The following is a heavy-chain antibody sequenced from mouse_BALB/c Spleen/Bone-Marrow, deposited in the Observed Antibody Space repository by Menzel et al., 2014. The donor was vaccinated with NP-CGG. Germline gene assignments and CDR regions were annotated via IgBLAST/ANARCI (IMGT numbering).Heavy chain of an antibody. Sequence: EVMLVESGGGLVQPGGSLRLSCAPSGFTFXDYYMSWVRQPPGKALEWLGFIRNKANGYTTEYSASVKGRFTISRDNSQSILYLQMNTLRAEDSATYYCARDRRYDLAWFAYWGQGTLVTVSA. J-gene: IGHJ3*01. CDR2: IRNKANGYTT. D-gene: IGHD2-14*01. CDR1: GFTFXDYY. V-gene: IGHV7-3*02. CDR3: ARDRRYDLAWFAY.